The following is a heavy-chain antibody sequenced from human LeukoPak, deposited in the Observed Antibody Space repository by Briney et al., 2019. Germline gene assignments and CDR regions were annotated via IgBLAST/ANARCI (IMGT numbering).Heavy chain of an antibody. D-gene: IGHD2-2*02. CDR3: ARDGRYTWYFDF. V-gene: IGHV1-18*01. J-gene: IGHJ4*02. CDR2: IDVYSGST. Sequence: ASVKVSCKASGYILSSYGIAWVRQAPGQGLEWMGWIDVYSGSTNFAQKFQGRITMTTDTSTNTAYMELGNLRFDDTATYYCARDGRYTWYFDFWGQGTLVTVPS. CDR1: GYILSSYG.